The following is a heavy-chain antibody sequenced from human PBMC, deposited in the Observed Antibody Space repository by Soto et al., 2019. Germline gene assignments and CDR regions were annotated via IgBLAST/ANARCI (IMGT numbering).Heavy chain of an antibody. J-gene: IGHJ4*02. CDR3: ARDRDSYGYLDYFDY. Sequence: SVKVSCKASGGTFSSYAISWVRQAPGQGLEWMGGIIPIFGTANCAQKFQGRVTITADESTSTAYMELSSLRSEDTAVYYCARDRDSYGYLDYFDYWGQGTLVTVSS. V-gene: IGHV1-69*13. CDR1: GGTFSSYA. D-gene: IGHD5-18*01. CDR2: IIPIFGTA.